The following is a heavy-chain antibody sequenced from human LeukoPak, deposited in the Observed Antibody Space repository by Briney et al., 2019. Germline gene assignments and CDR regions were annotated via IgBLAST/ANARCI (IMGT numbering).Heavy chain of an antibody. J-gene: IGHJ4*02. Sequence: GGSLGLSCAASGFTFSSYSMNWVRQAPGKGLEWVSFISSSSTTIYYADSVKGRFTISRDNAKNSLYLQVNSLRDEDTAVYYCAKSESYRFDYWGQGTLVTVSS. D-gene: IGHD1-26*01. V-gene: IGHV3-48*02. CDR1: GFTFSSYS. CDR2: ISSSSTTI. CDR3: AKSESYRFDY.